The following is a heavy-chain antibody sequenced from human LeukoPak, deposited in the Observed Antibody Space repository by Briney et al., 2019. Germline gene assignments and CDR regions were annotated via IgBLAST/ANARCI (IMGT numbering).Heavy chain of an antibody. CDR3: AREYDSRARFDP. V-gene: IGHV3-7*01. Sequence: GGSLRLSCVASGFSLSNYWMSWVRQAPGKGLEWVASIKEDGSQRDYVDSVKGRFTISRDNTKNSLYLHMTSLRAEDTAIYYCAREYDSRARFDPWGQGTLVTVSS. CDR1: GFSLSNYW. D-gene: IGHD4-11*01. CDR2: IKEDGSQR. J-gene: IGHJ5*02.